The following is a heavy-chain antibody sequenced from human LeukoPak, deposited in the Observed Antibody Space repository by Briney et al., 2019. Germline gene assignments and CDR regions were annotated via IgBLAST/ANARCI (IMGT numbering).Heavy chain of an antibody. CDR3: ASYSTRNY. V-gene: IGHV3-23*01. CDR1: GFMFGNHA. J-gene: IGHJ4*02. CDR2: ISLSGDNA. Sequence: GGSLRLSRAASGFMFGNHAMSWVRQAPGKGLEWVSAISLSGDNAYYADSVKGRFTISRDNSKNTLSLQMNSLRAEDTAVYYCASYSTRNYWGQGTLVTVSS. D-gene: IGHD2-2*01.